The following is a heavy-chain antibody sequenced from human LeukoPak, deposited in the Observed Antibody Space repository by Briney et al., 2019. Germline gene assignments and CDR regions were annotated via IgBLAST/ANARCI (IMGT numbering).Heavy chain of an antibody. D-gene: IGHD3-9*01. Sequence: GRSLRLSCAASGFTFSSYGMRWVRQAPGKGQEWVAVIWYDGSNKYYADSVKGRFTISRDNSKNTLYLQMNSLRAEDTAVYYCARGGGILDYWGQGTLVTVSS. CDR3: ARGGGILDY. J-gene: IGHJ4*02. CDR2: IWYDGSNK. CDR1: GFTFSSYG. V-gene: IGHV3-33*01.